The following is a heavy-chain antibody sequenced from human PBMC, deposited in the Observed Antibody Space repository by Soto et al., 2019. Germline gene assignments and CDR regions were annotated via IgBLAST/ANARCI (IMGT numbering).Heavy chain of an antibody. CDR1: GFTFSNAW. CDR3: TTEVRFLEWLLLGYYGMDV. D-gene: IGHD3-3*01. Sequence: GGSLRLSCAASGFTFSNAWMSWVRQAPGKGLEWVGRIKSKTDGGTTDYAAPVKGRFTISRDDSKNTLYLQMNSLKTEDTAVYYCTTEVRFLEWLLLGYYGMDVWGQGTTVTV. CDR2: IKSKTDGGTT. J-gene: IGHJ6*02. V-gene: IGHV3-15*01.